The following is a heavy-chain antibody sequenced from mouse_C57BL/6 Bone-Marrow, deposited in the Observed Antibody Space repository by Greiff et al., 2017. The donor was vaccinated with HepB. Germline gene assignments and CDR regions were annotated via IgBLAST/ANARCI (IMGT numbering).Heavy chain of an antibody. CDR2: IRNKANGYTT. Sequence: EVQVVESGGGLVQPGGSLSLSCAASGFTFTDYYMSWVRQPPGQALEWLGFIRNKANGYTTEYSASVKGRFTISRDNSQSILYLQMNALRAEDSATYYCASSRWDFDYWGQGTTLTVSS. D-gene: IGHD1-1*01. CDR3: ASSRWDFDY. J-gene: IGHJ2*01. V-gene: IGHV7-3*01. CDR1: GFTFTDYY.